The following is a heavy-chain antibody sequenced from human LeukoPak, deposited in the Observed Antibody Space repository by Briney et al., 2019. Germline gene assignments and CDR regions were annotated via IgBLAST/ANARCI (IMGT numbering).Heavy chain of an antibody. CDR3: ARIVGATWGNYYYYYMDV. V-gene: IGHV4-59*01. Sequence: PSETLSLTCTVSGGSISSYYWSWIRQPPGKGLEWIGYIYYSGNTNYNPSLKSRITISVDTSKNQFSLNLSSVTAADTAVYYRARIVGATWGNYYYYYMDVWGKGTTVTVSS. D-gene: IGHD1-26*01. CDR1: GGSISSYY. J-gene: IGHJ6*03. CDR2: IYYSGNT.